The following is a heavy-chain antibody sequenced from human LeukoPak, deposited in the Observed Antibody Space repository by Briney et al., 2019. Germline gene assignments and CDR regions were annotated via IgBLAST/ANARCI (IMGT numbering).Heavy chain of an antibody. V-gene: IGHV4-4*02. CDR1: GGSISSSNW. J-gene: IGHJ4*02. D-gene: IGHD3-22*01. CDR3: ARRRRGYYDSSGYYIN. Sequence: SETLSLTCAVSGGSISSSNWWSWVRQPPGKELEWIGEIYHSGSTNYNPSLKSRVTISVDKSKNQFSLKLSSVTAADTAVYYCARRRRGYYDSSGYYINWGQGTLVTVSS. CDR2: IYHSGST.